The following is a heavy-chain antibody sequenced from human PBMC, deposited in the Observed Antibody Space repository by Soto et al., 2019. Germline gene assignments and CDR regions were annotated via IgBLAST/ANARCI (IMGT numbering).Heavy chain of an antibody. J-gene: IGHJ4*02. CDR3: AKDTYSSSWYF. V-gene: IGHV3-23*01. CDR2: ISKSGGDT. D-gene: IGHD2-2*01. Sequence: VGSLRLSCAASGFTFTKYAMTWVRQAPGKGLEWVSSISKSGGDTYYADSVKGRFTISRDNSKNTLYLQMNGLRAEDTALYFCAKDTYSSSWYFWGQGTLVTVSS. CDR1: GFTFTKYA.